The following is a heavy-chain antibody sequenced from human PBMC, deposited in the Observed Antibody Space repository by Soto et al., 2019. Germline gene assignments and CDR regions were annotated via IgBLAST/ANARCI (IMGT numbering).Heavy chain of an antibody. V-gene: IGHV1-69*13. CDR2: IIPIFGTA. D-gene: IGHD3-10*01. Sequence: GASVKVSCKASGGTFSSYAISWVRQAPGQGLEWMGGIIPIFGTANYAQKFQGRVTITADESTSTAYMELSSLRSEDTAVYYCARYKNYYGFEDEPYYYYGMDVWGQGTTVTVSS. J-gene: IGHJ6*02. CDR3: ARYKNYYGFEDEPYYYYGMDV. CDR1: GGTFSSYA.